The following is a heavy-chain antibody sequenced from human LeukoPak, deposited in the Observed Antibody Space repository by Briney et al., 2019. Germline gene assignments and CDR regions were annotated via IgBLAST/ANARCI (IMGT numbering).Heavy chain of an antibody. V-gene: IGHV5-51*07. Sequence: GESLKISCKGSGYSFTSYWIGWVHQMPGKGLEWMGIIYPGDSDTRYSPSFQGQVTISADKSISTAYLQWSSLKASDTAMYYCARPSAVGYDSSGYFDYWGQGTLVTVSS. J-gene: IGHJ4*02. CDR1: GYSFTSYW. D-gene: IGHD3-22*01. CDR3: ARPSAVGYDSSGYFDY. CDR2: IYPGDSDT.